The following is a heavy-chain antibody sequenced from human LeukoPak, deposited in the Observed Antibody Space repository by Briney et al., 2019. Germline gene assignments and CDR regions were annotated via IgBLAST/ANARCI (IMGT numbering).Heavy chain of an antibody. D-gene: IGHD4-17*01. V-gene: IGHV1-46*01. J-gene: IGHJ3*02. CDR3: AGTPSLRDAFDI. Sequence: ASVKVPCKASGYTFTSYYMHWVRQAPGQGLEWMGIINPSGGSTSYAQKFQGRVTMSSDTSTKTVYMELSSLRSEDTAVYYCAGTPSLRDAFDIWGQGTMVTVSS. CDR1: GYTFTSYY. CDR2: INPSGGST.